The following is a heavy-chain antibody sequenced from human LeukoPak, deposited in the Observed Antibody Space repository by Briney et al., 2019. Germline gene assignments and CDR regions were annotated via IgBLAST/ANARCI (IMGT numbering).Heavy chain of an antibody. D-gene: IGHD3-10*01. CDR1: VFTFSSYW. J-gene: IGHJ4*02. CDR2: IKQDGSEK. Sequence: GGSLRLSCAASVFTFSSYWMSLVRQAPGKGLEWVANIKQDGSEKYYVDSVKGRFTISRDNAKNSLYLQMNSLRAEDTAVYYCARDSGYYGSGSFFDYWGQGTLVTVSS. V-gene: IGHV3-7*01. CDR3: ARDSGYYGSGSFFDY.